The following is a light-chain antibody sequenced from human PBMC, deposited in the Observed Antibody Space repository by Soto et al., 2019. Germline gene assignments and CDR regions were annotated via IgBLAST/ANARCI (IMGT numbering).Light chain of an antibody. CDR3: QQRSNWPPYT. CDR1: QSVSSY. V-gene: IGKV3-11*01. CDR2: DAS. Sequence: EIVLTQSPATLSLSPGESATLSCRASQSVSSYLSWYQQKPGQPPRLLIYDASNRATRIPSMFSGSGSGTDFALTFSSLKPEDFAVYYCQQRSNWPPYTFGQGTKLEI. J-gene: IGKJ2*01.